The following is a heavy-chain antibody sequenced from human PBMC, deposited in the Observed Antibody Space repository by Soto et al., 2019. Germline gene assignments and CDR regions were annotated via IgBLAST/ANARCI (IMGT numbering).Heavy chain of an antibody. D-gene: IGHD3-22*01. CDR2: ISAYNGNT. Sequence: QVQLVQSGAEVKKPGASVKVSCKASGYTFTSYGISWVRQAPGQGLEWMGWISAYNGNTNSEQKLQGRVTMTTDTRTSTAYMELRSLRSDDTAVYSCARVSSGSNAGDLDYWGQGTLVTVSS. CDR3: ARVSSGSNAGDLDY. J-gene: IGHJ4*02. CDR1: GYTFTSYG. V-gene: IGHV1-18*01.